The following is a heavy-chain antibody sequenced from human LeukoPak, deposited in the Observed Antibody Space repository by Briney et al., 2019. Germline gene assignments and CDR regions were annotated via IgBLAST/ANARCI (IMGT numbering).Heavy chain of an antibody. Sequence: SETLSLTCTVSGGSISSSSYYWGWIRQPPGKGLEWTGYIYYSGSTYYNPSLKSRVTISVDTSKNQFSLKLSSVTAADTAVYYCARDQGYYGSGSHGIWGQGTMVTVSS. D-gene: IGHD3-10*01. CDR2: IYYSGST. CDR1: GGSISSSSYY. V-gene: IGHV4-31*03. J-gene: IGHJ3*02. CDR3: ARDQGYYGSGSHGI.